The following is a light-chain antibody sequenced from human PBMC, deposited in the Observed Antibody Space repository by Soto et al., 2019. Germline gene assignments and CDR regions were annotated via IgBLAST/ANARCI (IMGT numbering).Light chain of an antibody. J-gene: IGLJ2*01. V-gene: IGLV2-14*01. CDR3: SSYTDSSTLVV. Sequence: QSALTQPASVSGSPGQSITISCAGTSSDVGGYNSVSWYQQHPGKAPKLMIFDVNNRPSGVSNRCSGSKSDNTASLTISGLQSEDEADYYCSSYTDSSTLVVFGGGTKLTVL. CDR2: DVN. CDR1: SSDVGGYNS.